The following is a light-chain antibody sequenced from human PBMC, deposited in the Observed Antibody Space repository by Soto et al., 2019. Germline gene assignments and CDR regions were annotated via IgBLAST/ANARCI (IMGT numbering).Light chain of an antibody. Sequence: QSVLTQPASVSGSPGQSITISCTGTSSDVGAFTYVSWYQQHPGKAPKLMIYDVNDRPSGVSNRFSGSKSDNTASLTISGPQAEDEADYYCSSYTTSSTPYVFGTGTTLTVL. CDR3: SSYTTSSTPYV. J-gene: IGLJ1*01. CDR1: SSDVGAFTY. V-gene: IGLV2-14*03. CDR2: DVN.